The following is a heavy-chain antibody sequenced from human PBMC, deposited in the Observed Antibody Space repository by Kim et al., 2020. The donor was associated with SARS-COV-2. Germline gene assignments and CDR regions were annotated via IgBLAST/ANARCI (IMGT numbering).Heavy chain of an antibody. CDR2: ISGSGTYI. V-gene: IGHV3-21*01. J-gene: IGHJ4*02. CDR3: ATSLLYSRDWYYFDC. CDR1: GFTFSSYN. Sequence: GGSLRLSCALSGFTFSSYNMNWVRQAPGKGLEWVSSISGSGTYIYYADSVKGRFTISRDNAKNSLYLQMNSLRAEDTAVYYCATSLLYSRDWYYFDCWGQGTLVTVSS. D-gene: IGHD6-19*01.